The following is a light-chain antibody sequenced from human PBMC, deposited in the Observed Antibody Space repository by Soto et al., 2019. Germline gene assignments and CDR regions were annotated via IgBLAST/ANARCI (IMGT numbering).Light chain of an antibody. Sequence: EIVLTQSPATLSLSPGERATLSCRASQSVSYHLAWYQQKPGQAPRLLIYDASNRATGIPARFSGSGSGTEFTLTISSLQSEDSAVYYCQQYNNWRTFGQGTKVEIK. J-gene: IGKJ1*01. CDR2: DAS. CDR1: QSVSYH. V-gene: IGKV3D-15*01. CDR3: QQYNNWRT.